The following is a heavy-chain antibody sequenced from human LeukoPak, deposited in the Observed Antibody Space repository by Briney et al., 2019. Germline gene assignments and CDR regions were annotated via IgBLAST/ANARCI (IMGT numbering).Heavy chain of an antibody. Sequence: ASVKDPFKASGYTFTKYRIRWVRQAAGQGLAWMGWIRAYNGNTNYAQKLQGRVTMTTDTSTSTAYMELRSLRSDDTAVYYCAVRKISSWSLFDLGGQGTRVTVS. V-gene: IGHV1-18*01. CDR2: IRAYNGNT. CDR3: AVRKISSWSLFDL. J-gene: IGHJ4*02. CDR1: GYTFTKYR. D-gene: IGHD6-13*01.